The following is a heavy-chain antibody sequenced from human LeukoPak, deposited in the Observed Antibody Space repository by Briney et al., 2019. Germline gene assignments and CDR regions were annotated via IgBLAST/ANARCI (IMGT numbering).Heavy chain of an antibody. J-gene: IGHJ6*02. Sequence: PETLSLTFTVSGSSISGLYCGCIRQAPGKGPEWIGYIYSKGATLYSPCLKSRATMAVDTSNNQFSLKLSSVTAADTAGYYCARHDPVPLYQRGMDVWGQGTAVTVSS. CDR3: ARHDPVPLYQRGMDV. CDR2: IYSKGAT. D-gene: IGHD2/OR15-2a*01. V-gene: IGHV4-59*08. CDR1: GSSISGLY.